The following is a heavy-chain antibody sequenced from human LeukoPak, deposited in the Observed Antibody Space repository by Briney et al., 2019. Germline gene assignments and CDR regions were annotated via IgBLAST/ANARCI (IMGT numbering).Heavy chain of an antibody. V-gene: IGHV3-33*01. CDR3: ARGGFSFSAAFDI. Sequence: GWSLRLSCAASGFNFNYYGMHWVRQAPGKGLEWVAVIWYDGSKKYYADSVKGRFTISRDNSKNTLYLQMNSLRDEDTAVYYCARGGFSFSAAFDIWGQGTMVTVSS. CDR1: GFNFNYYG. J-gene: IGHJ3*02. D-gene: IGHD5-12*01. CDR2: IWYDGSKK.